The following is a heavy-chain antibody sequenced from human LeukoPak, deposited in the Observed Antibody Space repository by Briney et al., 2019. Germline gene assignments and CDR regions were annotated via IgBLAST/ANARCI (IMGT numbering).Heavy chain of an antibody. CDR2: IRSKAYGGTT. Sequence: GGSLRLSCTASGFTFGDYAMSWVRQAPGKGLEWVGFIRSKAYGGTTEYAASVKGRFTISRDDSKNTLYLQMNSLKTEDTAVYYCTARPVRGYSYGFPVGMDVWGKGTTVTVSS. CDR3: TARPVRGYSYGFPVGMDV. J-gene: IGHJ6*04. CDR1: GFTFGDYA. V-gene: IGHV3-49*04. D-gene: IGHD5-18*01.